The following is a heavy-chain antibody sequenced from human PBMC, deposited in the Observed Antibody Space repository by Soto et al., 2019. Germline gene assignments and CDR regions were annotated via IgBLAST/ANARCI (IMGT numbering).Heavy chain of an antibody. CDR3: ARERGRGYSYGNFDY. V-gene: IGHV3-33*01. CDR2: IWYDGSNK. Sequence: SPAAAEFTLCIYSRFLVRTSPRKGLEWVAVIWYDGSNKYYADSVKGRFTISRDNSKNTLYLQMNSLRAEDTAVYYCARERGRGYSYGNFDYWGQGTLVKVSS. CDR1: EFTLCIYS. D-gene: IGHD5-18*01. J-gene: IGHJ4*02.